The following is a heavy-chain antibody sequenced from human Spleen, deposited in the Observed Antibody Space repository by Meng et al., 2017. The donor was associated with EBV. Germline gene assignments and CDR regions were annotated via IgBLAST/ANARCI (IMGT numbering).Heavy chain of an antibody. V-gene: IGHV4-34*01. J-gene: IGHJ4*02. D-gene: IGHD5-24*01. CDR2: INHSGST. Sequence: QVHQQQWGAGLLKPAETRPLTCAVYGGSFSGYYWSWIRQLPGKGLEWIGEINHSGSTNYNPSLKSRVTISVDTSKNQFSLKLSSVTAADTAVYYCARRNGHHWARLGSPFDYWGQGTLVTVSS. CDR3: ARRNGHHWARLGSPFDY. CDR1: GGSFSGYY.